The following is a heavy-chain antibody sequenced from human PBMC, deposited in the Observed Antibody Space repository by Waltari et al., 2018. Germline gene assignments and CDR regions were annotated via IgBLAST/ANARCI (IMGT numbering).Heavy chain of an antibody. CDR1: GGPIGRRNW. CDR3: ARDWGSGSSDAFDI. V-gene: IGHV4-4*02. J-gene: IGHJ3*02. D-gene: IGHD3-10*01. Sequence: QVQLQESGPGLVKPSGTLSLTCAVSGGPIGRRNWSGWVRQPPGKGLEWIGEIYHSGSTNYNPSLKSRVTISVDKSKNQFSLKLSSVTAADTAVYYCARDWGSGSSDAFDIWGQGTMVTVSS. CDR2: IYHSGST.